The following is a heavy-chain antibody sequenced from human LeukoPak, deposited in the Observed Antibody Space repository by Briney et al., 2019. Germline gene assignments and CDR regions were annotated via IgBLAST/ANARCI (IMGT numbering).Heavy chain of an antibody. CDR1: GFTFSSYS. Sequence: PGGSLRLSCAASGFTFSSYSMNWVRQAPGKGLEWVSSISSSSSYIYYADSVKGRFTISRDNAKNSLYLQMNSPRAEDTAVYYCARVGFGEFSRFDYWGQGTLVTVSS. V-gene: IGHV3-21*01. CDR2: ISSSSSYI. J-gene: IGHJ4*02. D-gene: IGHD3-10*01. CDR3: ARVGFGEFSRFDY.